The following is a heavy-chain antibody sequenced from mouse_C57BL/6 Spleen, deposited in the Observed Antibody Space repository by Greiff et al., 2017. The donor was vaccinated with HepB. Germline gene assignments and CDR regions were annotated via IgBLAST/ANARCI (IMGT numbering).Heavy chain of an antibody. Sequence: VQLQQSGPELVKPGASVKISCKASGYAFSSSWMNWVKQRPGKGLEWIGRIYPGDGDTNYNGKFKGKATLTADNSSSTAYMQLSSLTSEDSAVYFCAILRGMDYWGQGTSVTVSS. D-gene: IGHD1-1*01. V-gene: IGHV1-82*01. J-gene: IGHJ4*01. CDR3: AILRGMDY. CDR1: GYAFSSSW. CDR2: IYPGDGDT.